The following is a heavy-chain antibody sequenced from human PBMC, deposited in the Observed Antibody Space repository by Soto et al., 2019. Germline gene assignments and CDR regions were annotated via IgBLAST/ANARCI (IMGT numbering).Heavy chain of an antibody. V-gene: IGHV3-23*01. D-gene: IGHD3-16*01. CDR2: ISGSGGST. CDR3: AWGGYYYYGMDF. J-gene: IGHJ6*02. Sequence: GGSLRLSCAASGFTFSSYAMSWVRQAPGKGLEWVSAISGSGGSTYYADSVKGRFTISRDNSKNTLYLQMNSLRAEDTAVYYFAWGGYYYYGMDFWGQGTTVTVSS. CDR1: GFTFSSYA.